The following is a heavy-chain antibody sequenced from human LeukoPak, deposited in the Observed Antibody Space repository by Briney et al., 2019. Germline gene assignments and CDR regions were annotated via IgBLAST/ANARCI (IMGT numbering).Heavy chain of an antibody. D-gene: IGHD6-25*01. Sequence: SETLSLTCTVSSGSISSGDYYWSWVRQPPGTGLEWIGYIYNSGSTYYNPSLKSRVTISVETSKNQFSLKLNSVTAADTAVYFCARVPSKYSSGWTFDYWGQGTLVTVSS. J-gene: IGHJ4*02. V-gene: IGHV4-30-4*01. CDR3: ARVPSKYSSGWTFDY. CDR1: SGSISSGDYY. CDR2: IYNSGST.